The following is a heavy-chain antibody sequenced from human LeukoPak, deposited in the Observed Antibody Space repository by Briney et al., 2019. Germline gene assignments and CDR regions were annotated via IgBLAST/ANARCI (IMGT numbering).Heavy chain of an antibody. CDR2: IYYTGST. J-gene: IGHJ4*02. V-gene: IGHV4-39*01. Sequence: SETLSLTCTVSGGSISSSSYYWGWIRQPPGKGLEWIGCIYYTGSTNYNPSLKSRVTISVDTSKNQFSLKLSSVTAADTAVYYCARVSGSYCTSTTCYGGYYFDYWGQGTLVTVSS. CDR3: ARVSGSYCTSTTCYGGYYFDY. D-gene: IGHD2-2*01. CDR1: GGSISSSSYY.